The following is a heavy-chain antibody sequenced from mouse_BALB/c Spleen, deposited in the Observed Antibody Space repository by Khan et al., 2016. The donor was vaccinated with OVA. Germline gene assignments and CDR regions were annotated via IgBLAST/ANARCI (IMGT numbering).Heavy chain of an antibody. Sequence: QVQLKQSGAELARPGASVKMSCKASGYTFTSYTIHWIQLRPGQGLEWIGCINPRNGYTNYNQKFKDQATLTADKSSTTAYMQLSSLTSDDSAVYACVRAGAYQSNDGSFDYWGQGTLVTVSA. V-gene: IGHV1-4*01. CDR3: VRAGAYQSNDGSFDY. J-gene: IGHJ3*01. CDR2: INPRNGYT. D-gene: IGHD1-2*01. CDR1: GYTFTSYT.